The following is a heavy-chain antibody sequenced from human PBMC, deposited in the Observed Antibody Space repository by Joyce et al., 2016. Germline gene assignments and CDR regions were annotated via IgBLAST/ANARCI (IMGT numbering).Heavy chain of an antibody. J-gene: IGHJ6*02. D-gene: IGHD2-21*02. CDR1: GYTFTSYS. Sequence: KRPGASVKISCKASGYTFTSYSVHWVRPAPGQGLEWVGMIDPSGGSATYAQRFQGRVIMTRDTSTSTVYMKLNSLGSEDTAVYYCASRGTSNISDHYYGMDLWGQGTTVTVSS. CDR2: IDPSGGSA. CDR3: ASRGTSNISDHYYGMDL. V-gene: IGHV1-46*01.